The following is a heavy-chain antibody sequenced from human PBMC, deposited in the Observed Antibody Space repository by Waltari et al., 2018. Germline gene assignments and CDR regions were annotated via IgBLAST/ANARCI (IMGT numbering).Heavy chain of an antibody. CDR2: INHSGST. CDR3: ARGIVVVPAAMHWGEPNNYYYMDV. D-gene: IGHD2-2*01. Sequence: QVQLQQWGAGLLKPSETLSLTCAVYGGSFSGYYWSWIRQPPGKGLEWIGEINHSGSTNYNPSLKSRVTISVDTSKNQFSLKLSSVTAADTAVYYCARGIVVVPAAMHWGEPNNYYYMDVWGKGTTVTVSS. J-gene: IGHJ6*03. CDR1: GGSFSGYY. V-gene: IGHV4-34*01.